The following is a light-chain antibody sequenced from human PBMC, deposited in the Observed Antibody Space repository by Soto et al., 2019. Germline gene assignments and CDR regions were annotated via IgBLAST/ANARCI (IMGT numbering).Light chain of an antibody. CDR2: AAS. CDR3: QQSFSTPYT. Sequence: DIQMTQSPSSLSASVGDRVTLTCRPGQSISTYLNWYQQKPGTAPRLLIYAASNLQSGVPSTFSGSGSGTNFTLTISSLQPEDYGTYYCQQSFSTPYTFGQGTKLDIK. J-gene: IGKJ2*01. V-gene: IGKV1-39*01. CDR1: QSISTY.